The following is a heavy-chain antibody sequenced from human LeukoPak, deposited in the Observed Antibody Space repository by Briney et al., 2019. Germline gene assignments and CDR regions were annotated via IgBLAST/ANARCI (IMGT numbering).Heavy chain of an antibody. V-gene: IGHV4-34*01. CDR1: GGSFSGYY. D-gene: IGHD1-1*01. CDR3: ARGLRKIPTGGYFDY. CDR2: INHSGST. J-gene: IGHJ4*02. Sequence: SETLSLTCAVYGGSFSGYYWSWIRQPPGKGLEWIGEINHSGSTNYNPSLKSRVTISVDTSKNQFSLKLSSVTAADTAVYYCARGLRKIPTGGYFDYWGQGTLVTVSS.